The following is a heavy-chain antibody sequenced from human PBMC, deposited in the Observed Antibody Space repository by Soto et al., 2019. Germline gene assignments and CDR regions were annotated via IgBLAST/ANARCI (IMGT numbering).Heavy chain of an antibody. Sequence: QVQLVQSGAEVKKPGASVKVSCKASGYTFTSYYMHWVRQAPGQGLEWMGIINPSGGSTSYAQKFQGRVTMTRDTSTITVYMELSGLRSEDAAVYYCARANLWFGDGAFEIWGQGTMVTVSS. CDR3: ARANLWFGDGAFEI. CDR1: GYTFTSYY. V-gene: IGHV1-46*03. J-gene: IGHJ3*02. CDR2: INPSGGST. D-gene: IGHD3-10*01.